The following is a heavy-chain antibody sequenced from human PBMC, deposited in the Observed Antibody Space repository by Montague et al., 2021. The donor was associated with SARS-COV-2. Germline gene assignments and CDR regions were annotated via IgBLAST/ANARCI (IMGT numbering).Heavy chain of an antibody. CDR2: VYYAGGT. CDR3: ARETFSGYSYGRGSYYYYYGMDV. D-gene: IGHD5-18*01. Sequence: SETLSLTCSISGGSINSFYWNWIRQSPGKGLEWIGYVYYAGGTNYNPSLKSRATISVDTSKNQFSLTVGSVTAADTVVYYCARETFSGYSYGRGSYYYYYGMDVWGQGTTVTVSS. CDR1: GGSINSFY. V-gene: IGHV4-59*01. J-gene: IGHJ6*02.